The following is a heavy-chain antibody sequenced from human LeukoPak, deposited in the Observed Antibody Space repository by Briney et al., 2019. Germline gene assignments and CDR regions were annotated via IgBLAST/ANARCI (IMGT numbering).Heavy chain of an antibody. CDR1: GFTFSSYS. Sequence: GGSLRLSCAASGFTFSSYSMNWVRQAPGKGLEWVSYISSSSSTIYYADSVKGRFTISRDNAKNSLYLQMNSLRAEDTAVYYCAKSRGDRERWLHLDSWGQGTLVTVSS. CDR3: AKSRGDRERWLHLDS. CDR2: ISSSSSTI. V-gene: IGHV3-48*04. J-gene: IGHJ4*02. D-gene: IGHD5-24*01.